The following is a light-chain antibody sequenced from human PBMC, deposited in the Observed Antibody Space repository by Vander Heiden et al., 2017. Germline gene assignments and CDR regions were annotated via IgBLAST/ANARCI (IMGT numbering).Light chain of an antibody. V-gene: IGLV3-25*03. CDR3: QSADSSGTYEV. CDR2: KDR. CDR1: PFPMQY. Sequence: SFKLTPPPSVAVSPGQAASITCSGDPFPMQYAYWYQQKPVQSPLLVIYKDRERPSGIPERFSGSSSGTTVTLTISGVQADDDADYYCQSADSSGTYEVFGGGTKLTVL. J-gene: IGLJ3*02.